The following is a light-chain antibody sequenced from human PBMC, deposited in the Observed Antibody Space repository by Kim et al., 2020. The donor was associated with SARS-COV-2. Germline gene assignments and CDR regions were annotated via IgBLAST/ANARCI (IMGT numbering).Light chain of an antibody. CDR1: SGHSSYA. J-gene: IGLJ3*02. Sequence: ASVKLTCPLSSGHSSYAIAWHQQQPEKGPRYLMKLNSDGSHYKGDGIPDRFSGSSSGAERYLTISSLQSEDEADYYCQTWGTGMGVFGGGTQLTVL. CDR2: LNSDGSH. V-gene: IGLV4-69*01. CDR3: QTWGTGMGV.